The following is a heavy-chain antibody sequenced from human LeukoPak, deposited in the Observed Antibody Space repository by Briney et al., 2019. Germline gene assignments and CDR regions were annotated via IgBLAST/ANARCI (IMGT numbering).Heavy chain of an antibody. Sequence: SGGSLRLSCAASGFTFSSYGMHWVRQAPGKGLEWVAFIRYDGSNKYYADSVKGRFTISRDNSKNTLYLQMNSLRAEDTAVYYCANAHHKYCSSTSCLLSFQHWGQGTLVTVSS. D-gene: IGHD2-2*01. V-gene: IGHV3-30*02. J-gene: IGHJ1*01. CDR2: IRYDGSNK. CDR3: ANAHHKYCSSTSCLLSFQH. CDR1: GFTFSSYG.